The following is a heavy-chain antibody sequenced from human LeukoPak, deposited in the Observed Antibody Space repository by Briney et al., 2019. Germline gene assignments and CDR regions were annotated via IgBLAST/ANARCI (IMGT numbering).Heavy chain of an antibody. Sequence: GRSLRLSCAASGFTFSSYGMHWVRQAPGKGLEWVAVISYDGSNKYYADSVKGRFTISRDNSRNTLYLQMNSLRAEDTAVYYCARETYYDFWSGYKNNWFDPWGQGTLVTVSS. V-gene: IGHV3-30*03. CDR1: GFTFSSYG. CDR2: ISYDGSNK. J-gene: IGHJ5*02. CDR3: ARETYYDFWSGYKNNWFDP. D-gene: IGHD3-3*01.